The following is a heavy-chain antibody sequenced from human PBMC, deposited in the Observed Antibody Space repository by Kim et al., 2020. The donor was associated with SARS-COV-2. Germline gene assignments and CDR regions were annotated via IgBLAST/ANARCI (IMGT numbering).Heavy chain of an antibody. V-gene: IGHV3-9*01. D-gene: IGHD3-22*01. CDR2: ISWNSGSI. J-gene: IGHJ2*01. CDR3: AKAGYYYDSMGPDPSSYWYFDL. CDR1: GFTFDDYA. Sequence: GGSLRLSCAASGFTFDDYAMHWVRQAPGKGLEWVSGISWNSGSIGYADSVKGRFTISRDNAKNSLYLQMNSLRAEDTALYYCAKAGYYYDSMGPDPSSYWYFDLGGRGTLVTVSS.